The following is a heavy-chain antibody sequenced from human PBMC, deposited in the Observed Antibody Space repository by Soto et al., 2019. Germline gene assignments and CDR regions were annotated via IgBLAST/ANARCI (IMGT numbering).Heavy chain of an antibody. D-gene: IGHD3-22*01. V-gene: IGHV1-18*01. J-gene: IGHJ4*02. CDR3: ARDLGIDHYYDSSGYFDY. CDR2: ISAYNGNT. CDR1: GYTFTSYG. Sequence: GLSVKVSCKASGYTFTSYGISWVRQAPGQGLEWMGWISAYNGNTNYAQKLQGRVTMTTDTSTSTAYMELRSLRSDDTAVYYCARDLGIDHYYDSSGYFDYWGQGTLVTVSS.